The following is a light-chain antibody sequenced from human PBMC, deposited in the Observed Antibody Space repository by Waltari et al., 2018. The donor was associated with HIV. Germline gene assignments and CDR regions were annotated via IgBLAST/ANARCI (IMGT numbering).Light chain of an antibody. J-gene: IGKJ3*01. V-gene: IGKV1-9*01. CDR3: QQQTSYPLT. CDR2: GAS. CDR1: HNLRNY. Sequence: DILLTQFPPFMSASVGDRVTITCRASHNLRNYLAWYQTKPGRAPKLLIYGASSLQSAVPSRFAGSGSGAYFTLTISSLQPEDFATYYCQQQTSYPLTFGPGTRVDVK.